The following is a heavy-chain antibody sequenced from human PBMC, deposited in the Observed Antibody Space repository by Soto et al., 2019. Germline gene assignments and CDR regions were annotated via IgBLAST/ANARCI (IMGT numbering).Heavy chain of an antibody. Sequence: GASVKVSCKASGGTFSSYAISWVRQAPGQGLEWMGGIIPSCGTTSYAQKFQGRVTMTRDTSTSTVYMELSSLRSEDTAVYYCARASYYYDSSGPTGYFQHWGQGTLVTVSS. D-gene: IGHD3-22*01. CDR1: GGTFSSYA. CDR2: IIPSCGTT. CDR3: ARASYYYDSSGPTGYFQH. J-gene: IGHJ1*01. V-gene: IGHV1-69*05.